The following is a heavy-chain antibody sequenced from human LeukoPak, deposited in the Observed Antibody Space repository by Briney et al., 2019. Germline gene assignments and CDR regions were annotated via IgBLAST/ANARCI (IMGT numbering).Heavy chain of an antibody. V-gene: IGHV3-48*02. CDR3: ARDESSGWRQLDY. D-gene: IGHD6-19*01. CDR1: GFTFSSYS. Sequence: PGGSLRLSCAASGFTFSSYSMSWVRQAPGKGLEWVSYISSSGSSIRYADSVKGRFSISRDNAKNSLYLQMNSLRDEDTAVYYCARDESSGWRQLDYWGQGTLVTVSS. J-gene: IGHJ4*02. CDR2: ISSSGSSI.